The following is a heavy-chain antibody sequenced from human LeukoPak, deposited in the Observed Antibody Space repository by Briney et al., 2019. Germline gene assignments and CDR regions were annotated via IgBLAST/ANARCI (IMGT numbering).Heavy chain of an antibody. CDR3: ARNSVTTGYYFDY. CDR2: ISYDGGNT. Sequence: GGSLRLSCAASGFTFGSYSMHWVRQAPGKGLEWVAVISYDGGNTYYAKSVKGRSTISRDDSKNTLYLQMNSLRADDTAVYYCARNSVTTGYYFDYWGQGTLVTVSS. D-gene: IGHD4-17*01. CDR1: GFTFGSYS. J-gene: IGHJ4*02. V-gene: IGHV3-30*04.